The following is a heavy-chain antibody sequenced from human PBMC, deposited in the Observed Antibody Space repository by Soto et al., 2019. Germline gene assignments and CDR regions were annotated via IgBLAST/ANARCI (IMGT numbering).Heavy chain of an antibody. Sequence: SQTPSLTCAISGDSVSSNSAAWNWLRQSPSRGLEWLGRTYYRSKWYNDYAVSVKSRITINPDTSKNQFSLQLNSVTPEDTAVYYCARGGYYDSSGYYKTYHYYGMDVWGQGTTVTVYS. CDR2: TYYRSKWYN. J-gene: IGHJ6*02. CDR1: GDSVSSNSAA. CDR3: ARGGYYDSSGYYKTYHYYGMDV. V-gene: IGHV6-1*01. D-gene: IGHD3-22*01.